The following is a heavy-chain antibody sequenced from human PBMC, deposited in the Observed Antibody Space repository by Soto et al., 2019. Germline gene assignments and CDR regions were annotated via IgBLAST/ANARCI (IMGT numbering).Heavy chain of an antibody. CDR1: GFTFSSYG. D-gene: IGHD3-3*01. J-gene: IGHJ4*02. V-gene: IGHV3-33*01. CDR3: ARDRQYDFWSGYYPPDY. Sequence: QVQLVESGGGVVQPGRSLRLSCAASGFTFSSYGMHWVSQAPGKGLEWVAVIWYDGSNKYYADSVKGRFTISRDNSKNTLYLQMNSLRAEDTAVYYCARDRQYDFWSGYYPPDYWGQGTLVTVSS. CDR2: IWYDGSNK.